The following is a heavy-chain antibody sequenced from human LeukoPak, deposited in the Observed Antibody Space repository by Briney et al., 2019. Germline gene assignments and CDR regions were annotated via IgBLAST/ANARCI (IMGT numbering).Heavy chain of an antibody. D-gene: IGHD1-1*01. CDR2: INSNSGVT. V-gene: IGHV1-2*02. CDR3: ARERSTGYIDY. CDR1: GYTFTDHY. J-gene: IGHJ4*02. Sequence: ASVKVSCKASGYTFTDHYLHWVRQAPGQGLEWMGWINSNSGVTSYAQNFQGRVSMTRDTSIRTAYLEVNWLTSDDTAVYFCARERSTGYIDYWGQGTLVTVSS.